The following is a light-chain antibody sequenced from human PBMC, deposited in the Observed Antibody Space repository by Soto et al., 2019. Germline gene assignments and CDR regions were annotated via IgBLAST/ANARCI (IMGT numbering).Light chain of an antibody. J-gene: IGLJ2*01. CDR2: DNN. Sequence: QSVLTQPPLVSAAPGQMVTISCSGSSSNIGNNYVSWYQQLPGTAPKLLIYDNNKRPSGIPDRFSGSKSGTSATLGITGLQTGDEADYYCGTWDSSLYAGVFGGGTKLTVL. CDR1: SSNIGNNY. V-gene: IGLV1-51*01. CDR3: GTWDSSLYAGV.